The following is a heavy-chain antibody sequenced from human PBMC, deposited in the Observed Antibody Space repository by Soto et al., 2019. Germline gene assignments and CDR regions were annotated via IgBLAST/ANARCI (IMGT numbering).Heavy chain of an antibody. CDR3: AKEKIAVADYWYFDL. V-gene: IGHV3-30*18. D-gene: IGHD6-19*01. Sequence: QVQLVESGGGVVQPGRSLRLSCAASGFTFSSYGIHWVRQAPGKGLEWVAVISYDGSNKYYADSVKGRFTISRDNSKNTLYLQMNSLRAEDTAVYYCAKEKIAVADYWYFDLWGRGTLVTVSS. CDR2: ISYDGSNK. CDR1: GFTFSSYG. J-gene: IGHJ2*01.